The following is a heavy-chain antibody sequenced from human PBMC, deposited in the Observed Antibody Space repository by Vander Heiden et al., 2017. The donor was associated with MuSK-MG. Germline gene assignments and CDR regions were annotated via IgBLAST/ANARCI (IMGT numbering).Heavy chain of an antibody. CDR2: IIPIFGIP. Sequence: QVQLEQSGTEVREPGSSVKVSCRVSGGSISSIALTWVRQAPGQGPEWVGGIIPIFGIPNYAQKFQDRITIVADKSTNTAYLDLSSLKYEDTAIYYCATEMPAGQYRGGLDNWGQGTLVTVSS. J-gene: IGHJ4*02. D-gene: IGHD1-26*01. CDR3: ATEMPAGQYRGGLDN. V-gene: IGHV1-69*17. CDR1: GGSISSIA.